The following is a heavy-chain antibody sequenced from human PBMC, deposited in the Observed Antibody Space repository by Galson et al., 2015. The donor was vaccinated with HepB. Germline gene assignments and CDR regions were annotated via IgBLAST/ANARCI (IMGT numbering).Heavy chain of an antibody. CDR2: IKQDGSEK. Sequence: SLRLSCAASGFTFSSYWMSWVRQAPGKGLEWVANIKQDGSEKYYVDSVKGRFTISRDNAKNSLYLQMNSLRAEDTAVYYCASPGHPVDAFDIWGQGTMVTVSS. V-gene: IGHV3-7*01. J-gene: IGHJ3*02. CDR1: GFTFSSYW. CDR3: ASPGHPVDAFDI.